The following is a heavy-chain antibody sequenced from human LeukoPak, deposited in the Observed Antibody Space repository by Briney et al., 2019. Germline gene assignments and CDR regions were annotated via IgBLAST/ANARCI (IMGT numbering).Heavy chain of an antibody. CDR2: ISGSGGST. V-gene: IGHV3-23*01. J-gene: IGHJ4*02. D-gene: IGHD4-11*01. Sequence: PSETLSLTCTVSGYSISSGYHWGWIRQPPGKGLEWVSAISGSGGSTYYADSVKGRFTISRDNSKNTLYLQMNSLRAEDTAVYYCAKAGGYSSNYARVGFDYWGQGTLVTVSS. CDR3: AKAGGYSSNYARVGFDY. CDR1: GYSISSGYH.